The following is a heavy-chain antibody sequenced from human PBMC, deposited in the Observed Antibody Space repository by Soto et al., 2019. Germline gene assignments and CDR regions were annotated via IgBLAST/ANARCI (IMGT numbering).Heavy chain of an antibody. CDR3: ARQIYDSDTGPNFQYYFDS. V-gene: IGHV5-10-1*01. D-gene: IGHD3-22*01. CDR1: GYSFAGYW. Sequence: GESLKISCKGSGYSFAGYWIAWVRRKTGKGLEWMGRIDPSDSQTYYSPSFRGHVTISVTKSITTVFLQWSSLRASDTAMYYCARQIYDSDTGPNFQYYFDSWGQGTPVTVSS. J-gene: IGHJ4*02. CDR2: IDPSDSQT.